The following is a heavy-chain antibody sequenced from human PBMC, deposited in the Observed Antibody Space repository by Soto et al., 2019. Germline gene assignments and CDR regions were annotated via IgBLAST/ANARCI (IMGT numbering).Heavy chain of an antibody. CDR1: GGTFSSYA. CDR3: ARDLVTGTTPEYYFDY. CDR2: IIPIFGTA. D-gene: IGHD1-7*01. Sequence: VASVKVSCKASGGTFSSYAISWVRQAPGQGLEWMGGIIPIFGTANYAQKFQGRVTITADESTSTAYMELSSLRSEDTAVYYCARDLVTGTTPEYYFDYWGQGTLVTVSS. J-gene: IGHJ4*02. V-gene: IGHV1-69*13.